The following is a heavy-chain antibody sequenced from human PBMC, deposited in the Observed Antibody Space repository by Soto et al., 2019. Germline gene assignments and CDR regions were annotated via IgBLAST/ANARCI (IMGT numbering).Heavy chain of an antibody. CDR2: ISGTGGST. CDR1: GFTFTNYE. CDR3: GKGNSKWGTGDAFDI. D-gene: IGHD7-27*01. V-gene: IGHV3-23*01. J-gene: IGHJ3*02. Sequence: GGSLRLSCAASGFTFTNYEMNWVRQAPGKGLEWVSSISGTGGSTFYAGSAKGRFTISRDNSKNTLFLQMTSLRAEDTAVYYCGKGNSKWGTGDAFDIWGQGTMVTVAS.